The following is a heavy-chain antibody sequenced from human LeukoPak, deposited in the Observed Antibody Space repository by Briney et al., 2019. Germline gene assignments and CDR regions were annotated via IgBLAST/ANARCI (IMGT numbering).Heavy chain of an antibody. V-gene: IGHV4-30-4*01. Sequence: SETLSLTCTVSGGSISSGDFYWSWIRQPPEKGLEYIGYIYHSGITFYNPSLRSRVTVSIDTSKNQFSLKLSSVTAADTAVYYCARDRSTVDYYGLDVWGQGTAVIVSS. J-gene: IGHJ6*02. CDR3: ARDRSTVDYYGLDV. CDR1: GGSISSGDFY. D-gene: IGHD4-11*01. CDR2: IYHSGIT.